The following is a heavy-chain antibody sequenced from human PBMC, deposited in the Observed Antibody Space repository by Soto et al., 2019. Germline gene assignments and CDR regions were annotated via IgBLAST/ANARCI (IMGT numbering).Heavy chain of an antibody. D-gene: IGHD1-26*01. J-gene: IGHJ4*02. CDR2: ISAYNGNT. CDR3: ARDGSYAVSYFDC. CDR1: GYTFTSYG. Sequence: ASVKVSCKASGYTFTSYGISWVRQAPVQGLERMGLISAYNGNTNFALQLQGRVTMTADTSMSTAYMELRSVRCDDTTVHYCARDGSYAVSYFDCWGQGTLISVSS. V-gene: IGHV1-18*01.